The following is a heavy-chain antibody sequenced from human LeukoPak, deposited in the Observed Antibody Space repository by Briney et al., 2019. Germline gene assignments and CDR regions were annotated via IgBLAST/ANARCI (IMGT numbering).Heavy chain of an antibody. V-gene: IGHV4-59*12. J-gene: IGHJ4*02. CDR3: ARGWELLYYFDY. Sequence: SETLSLTCTVSGGSISSYYWSWIRQPPGKGLEWIGYIYDSGSTNYNPSLKSRVTISVDTSKNQFSLKLSSVTAADTAVYYCARGWELLYYFDYWGQGTLVTVSS. CDR1: GGSISSYY. D-gene: IGHD1-26*01. CDR2: IYDSGST.